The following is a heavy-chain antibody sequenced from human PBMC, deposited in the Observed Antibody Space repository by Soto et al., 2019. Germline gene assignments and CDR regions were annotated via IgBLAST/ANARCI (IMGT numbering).Heavy chain of an antibody. Sequence: SETLSLTCTVSGGSISSYYWSWIRQPPAKGLEWIGYIYYSGSTNYNPSLKSRVTISVDTSKNQFSLKLSSVTAADTAVYYCARGYCSGGSCQGYSGYGMDVWGQGTTVTV. CDR3: ARGYCSGGSCQGYSGYGMDV. J-gene: IGHJ6*02. V-gene: IGHV4-59*01. CDR2: IYYSGST. CDR1: GGSISSYY. D-gene: IGHD2-15*01.